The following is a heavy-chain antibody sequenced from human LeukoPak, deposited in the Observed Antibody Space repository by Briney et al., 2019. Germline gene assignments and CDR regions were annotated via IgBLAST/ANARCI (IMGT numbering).Heavy chain of an antibody. J-gene: IGHJ4*02. Sequence: GRSLRLSCAASGFTFSSYAMHWVRQAPGKGLEWVAVISYDGSNKYYADSVKGRFTISRDNSKNTLYLQMNNLRAEDTAVYYCARDLAGDGYKDYWGQGTLVTVSS. CDR3: ARDLAGDGYKDY. D-gene: IGHD5-24*01. CDR2: ISYDGSNK. CDR1: GFTFSSYA. V-gene: IGHV3-30*01.